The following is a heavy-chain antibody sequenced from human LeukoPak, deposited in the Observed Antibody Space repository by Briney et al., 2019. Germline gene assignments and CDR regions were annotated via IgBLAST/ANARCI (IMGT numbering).Heavy chain of an antibody. D-gene: IGHD6-13*01. CDR1: GYTFTVYD. Sequence: GASVKSPLTVSGYTFTVYDMHWVRQAPGQGLEWMGWINPNSGGTNYAQKFQGRVTMTRDTSISTAYMELSRLRSDDTAVYYCVRSSIAEADVDCFYPWGPGVLVTVSS. CDR3: VRSSIAEADVDCFYP. V-gene: IGHV1-2*02. J-gene: IGHJ5*02. CDR2: INPNSGGT.